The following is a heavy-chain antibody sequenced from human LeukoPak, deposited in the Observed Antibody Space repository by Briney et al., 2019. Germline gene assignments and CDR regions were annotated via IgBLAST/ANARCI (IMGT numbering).Heavy chain of an antibody. V-gene: IGHV3-66*01. CDR2: VYSGGST. CDR3: ARGPSGYNNT. CDR1: EFSVGSNY. Sequence: GGSLRLSCAASEFSVGSNYMTWVRQAPGKGLEGVSLVYSGGSTYYADSVKGRFTISRDNSKNTLYLQMNSLRAEDTAVYYCARGPSGYNNTGGQGTLVTVSS. J-gene: IGHJ4*02. D-gene: IGHD5-12*01.